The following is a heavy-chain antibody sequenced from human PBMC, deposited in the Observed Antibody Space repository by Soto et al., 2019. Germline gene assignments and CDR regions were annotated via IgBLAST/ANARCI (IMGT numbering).Heavy chain of an antibody. CDR2: ITWNSGHI. D-gene: IGHD3-22*01. CDR1: GFNFDYSA. V-gene: IGHV3-9*01. Sequence: PGGSLRLSCVASGFNFDYSAMNWVRQVPGKGLEWVSGITWNSGHILYADSVKGRFTISRDNAKKSLYLELNSLRPEDTALYYCAKGRSSMIVVVMDYWGQGTPVTAPQ. CDR3: AKGRSSMIVVVMDY. J-gene: IGHJ4*02.